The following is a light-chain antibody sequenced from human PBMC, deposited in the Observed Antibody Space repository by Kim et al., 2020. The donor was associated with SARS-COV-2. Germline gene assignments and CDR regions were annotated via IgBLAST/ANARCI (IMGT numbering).Light chain of an antibody. J-gene: IGKJ2*01. Sequence: SWSPGERATFSCRASQSVSSSYLAWYLQKPGQAPRLLIYGAFNRASGIPDRFSGSGSGTDFTLTISRLEPDDFAVFYCQYYDDWYTFGQGTKLEI. V-gene: IGKV3-20*01. CDR1: QSVSSSY. CDR2: GAF. CDR3: QYYDDWYT.